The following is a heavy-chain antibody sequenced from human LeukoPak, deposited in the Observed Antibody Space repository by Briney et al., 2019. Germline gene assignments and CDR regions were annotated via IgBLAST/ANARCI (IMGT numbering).Heavy chain of an antibody. CDR1: GYTFTSYG. J-gene: IGHJ4*02. CDR3: ARDLGAVAGTGDAVGDY. V-gene: IGHV1-18*01. Sequence: ASVKVSCKASGYTFTSYGISWVRQAPGQGLEWMGWISAYNGKTNYAQKLQGRVTMTTDTSTSTAYMELRSLRSDDTAVYYCARDLGAVAGTGDAVGDYWGQGTLVTVSS. D-gene: IGHD6-19*01. CDR2: ISAYNGKT.